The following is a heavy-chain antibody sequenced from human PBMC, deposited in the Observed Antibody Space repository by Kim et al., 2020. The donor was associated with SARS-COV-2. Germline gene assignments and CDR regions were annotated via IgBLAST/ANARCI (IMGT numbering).Heavy chain of an antibody. CDR1: GFTFSTYS. V-gene: IGHV3-48*04. J-gene: IGHJ4*02. Sequence: GGSLRLSCAASGFTFSTYSMHWVRQAPGKGLEWVSYISSNSSTIYYADSVKGRFTISRDNAKNSLYLQMNSLRAEDTAVYYCARDPSYSSSPFDYWGQGT. CDR2: ISSNSSTI. CDR3: ARDPSYSSSPFDY. D-gene: IGHD6-13*01.